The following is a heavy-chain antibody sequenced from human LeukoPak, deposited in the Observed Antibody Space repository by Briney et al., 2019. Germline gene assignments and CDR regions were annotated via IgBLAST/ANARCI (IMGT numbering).Heavy chain of an antibody. V-gene: IGHV3-53*01. CDR3: ARDGLCSGGSCYSADY. J-gene: IGHJ4*02. Sequence: GGSLRLSCAASGFTVSSNYMSWVRQAPGKGLEWVSVIYSGGSTYYADSVKGRFTISRDNSKNTLYLQMNSLRAEDTAVYYCARDGLCSGGSCYSADYWGQGTLVTVSS. CDR2: IYSGGST. CDR1: GFTVSSNY. D-gene: IGHD2-15*01.